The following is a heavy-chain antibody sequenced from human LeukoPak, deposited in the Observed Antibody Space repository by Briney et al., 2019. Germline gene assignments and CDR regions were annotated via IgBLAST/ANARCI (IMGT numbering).Heavy chain of an antibody. Sequence: GESLKISCTDSGQNLRTHYINWLRQMPGKGLEWMGRIDPSDSYCDYSPSFQGHVTMTADKSTNTAYLQWNSLKTSDTAIYYCARRPAGVLADTDFLESWGQGTLVIVSS. V-gene: IGHV5-10-1*01. J-gene: IGHJ4*02. CDR3: ARRPAGVLADTDFLES. CDR1: GQNLRTHY. CDR2: IDPSDSYC. D-gene: IGHD3-16*01.